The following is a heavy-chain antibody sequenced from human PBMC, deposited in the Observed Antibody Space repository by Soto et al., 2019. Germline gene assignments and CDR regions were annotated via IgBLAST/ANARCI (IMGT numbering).Heavy chain of an antibody. CDR2: IDPTNSYT. V-gene: IGHV5-10-1*01. Sequence: ESLTMSFTESAKRFTTSWINWVRQMPGKGLEWMGRIDPTNSYTNYSPSFQGHVTISADKSITTAYLHWSSLRASDTAMYYCSLNTDSEDASDIWGQGTMVTV. CDR3: SLNTDSEDASDI. CDR1: AKRFTTSW. D-gene: IGHD2-15*01. J-gene: IGHJ3*02.